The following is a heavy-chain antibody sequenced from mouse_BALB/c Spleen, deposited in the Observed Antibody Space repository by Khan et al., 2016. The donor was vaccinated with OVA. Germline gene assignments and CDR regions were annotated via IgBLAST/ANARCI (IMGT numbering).Heavy chain of an antibody. J-gene: IGHJ3*01. Sequence: QVQLKESGAELARPGASVKMSCKASGYTFTTYTIHWVKQRPGQGLEWIGYIIPSNDYTNYNQKFKDRATLTADKSSSTAYMQLSRLQSEDSAVYYCAREGSYYRSDGWFAYWGQGTLVTVSA. V-gene: IGHV1-4*01. CDR3: AREGSYYRSDGWFAY. D-gene: IGHD2-14*01. CDR2: IIPSNDYT. CDR1: GYTFTTYT.